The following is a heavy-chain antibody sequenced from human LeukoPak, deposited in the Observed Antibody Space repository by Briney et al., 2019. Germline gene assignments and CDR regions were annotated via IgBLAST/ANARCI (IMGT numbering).Heavy chain of an antibody. CDR2: IYYSGST. V-gene: IGHV4-39*01. D-gene: IGHD1-26*01. CDR3: ARGTPSGGSDY. J-gene: IGHJ4*02. CDR1: GGSISSSSYY. Sequence: PSETLSLTCTVSGGSISSSSYYWGWIRQPPGRGLEWIGSIYYSGSTYYNPSLKSRVTISVDTSKNQFSLKLSSVTAADTAVYYCARGTPSGGSDYWGQGTLVTVSS.